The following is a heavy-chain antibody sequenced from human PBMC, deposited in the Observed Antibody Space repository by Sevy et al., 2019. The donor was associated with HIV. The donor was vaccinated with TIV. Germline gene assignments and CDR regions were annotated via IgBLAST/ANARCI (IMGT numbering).Heavy chain of an antibody. CDR1: GFTFSSYA. Sequence: GGSLRLSCAASGFTFSSYAMHWVRQAPGKGLEWVAAISYDGSNKYYADSVKGRFTISRDNSKNKLYLQMNSLRAEDSAAYDCARDAAAGNYYYYCMDVWGKGTTVTVSS. CDR2: ISYDGSNK. D-gene: IGHD6-13*01. V-gene: IGHV3-30-3*01. CDR3: ARDAAAGNYYYYCMDV. J-gene: IGHJ6*03.